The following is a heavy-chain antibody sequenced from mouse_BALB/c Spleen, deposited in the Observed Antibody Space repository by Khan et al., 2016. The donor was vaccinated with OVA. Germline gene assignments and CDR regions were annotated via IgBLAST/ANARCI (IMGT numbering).Heavy chain of an antibody. CDR3: ARIYGSDFDY. Sequence: IQLVQSGPELVKPGASVKISCKASGYSFTGYFMNWVMQSHGKSLEWIGRINPHIGETFYNPKFKGKATLTADESSSTAHMERRSLASEDSAVYYCARIYGSDFDYWGQGTTLTVSS. CDR2: INPHIGET. CDR1: GYSFTGYF. V-gene: IGHV1-20*02. D-gene: IGHD1-1*01. J-gene: IGHJ2*01.